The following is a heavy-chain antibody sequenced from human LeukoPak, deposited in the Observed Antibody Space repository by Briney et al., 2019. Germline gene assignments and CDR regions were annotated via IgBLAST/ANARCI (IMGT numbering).Heavy chain of an antibody. Sequence: SVKVSCKASGGTFGSYAISWVRQAPGQGLEWMGGIIPIFGTANYAQKFQGRVTITADESTSTAYMELSSLRSEDTAVYYCARDRDSSSWYDAFDIWGQGTMVTVSS. D-gene: IGHD6-13*01. J-gene: IGHJ3*02. CDR3: ARDRDSSSWYDAFDI. CDR2: IIPIFGTA. CDR1: GGTFGSYA. V-gene: IGHV1-69*01.